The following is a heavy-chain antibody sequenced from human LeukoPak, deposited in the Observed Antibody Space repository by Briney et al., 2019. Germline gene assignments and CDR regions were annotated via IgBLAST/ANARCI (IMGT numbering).Heavy chain of an antibody. CDR3: TRDRSHNWFDP. CDR2: IHPNDGIR. CDR1: EYSFVSYY. J-gene: IGHJ5*02. Sequence: SVKVSCKASEYSFVSYYIHWVRQAPGEGLEWVGLIHPNDGIRNYAQKFQDRVTMTVDRSTTTFYMELSSLTSEDTAVYYCTRDRSHNWFDPWGQGTLVTVSP. V-gene: IGHV1-46*01.